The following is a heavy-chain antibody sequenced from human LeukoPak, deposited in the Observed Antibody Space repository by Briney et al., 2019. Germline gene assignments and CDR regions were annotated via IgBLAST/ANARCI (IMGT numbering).Heavy chain of an antibody. CDR1: GGSISSYY. V-gene: IGHV4-59*01. CDR3: ASARYDFWSGPPNWFDP. CDR2: IYYSGST. J-gene: IGHJ5*02. Sequence: SETLSLTCTVSGGSISSYYWSWIRQPPGKGLEWIGYIYYSGSTNYNPSLKSRVTISVDTSKNQFSLKLSSVTAADTAVYYCASARYDFWSGPPNWFDPWGQGTLVTVSS. D-gene: IGHD3-3*01.